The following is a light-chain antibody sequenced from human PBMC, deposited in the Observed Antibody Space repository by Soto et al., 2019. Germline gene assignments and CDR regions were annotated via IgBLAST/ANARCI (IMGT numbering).Light chain of an antibody. CDR3: QHYNNWPPYT. Sequence: EIVMTQSPATLSVSPWERATLSCRASQSVSSTFAWYQQKPGQAPRLLIYGASTRATGIPARFSGSGSGTEFTLTISSLQSEDFAVYYCQHYNNWPPYTFGQGTKLEIK. V-gene: IGKV3-15*01. CDR2: GAS. CDR1: QSVSST. J-gene: IGKJ2*01.